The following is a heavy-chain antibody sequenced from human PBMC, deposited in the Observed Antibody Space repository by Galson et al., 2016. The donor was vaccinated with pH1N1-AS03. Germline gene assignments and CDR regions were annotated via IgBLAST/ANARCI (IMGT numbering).Heavy chain of an antibody. CDR3: ARDLEMPTAH. J-gene: IGHJ4*02. CDR1: GFRVSSDS. V-gene: IGHV3-53*05. D-gene: IGHD5-24*01. Sequence: SLRLSCAASGFRVSSDSMTWVRQAPGKGLEWVSVIHSGGGTYYAGSVKGRFSLSRDNFKNTVDLQMIRLRTEDTAVYYCARDLEMPTAHWGQGTLVTVSS. CDR2: IHSGGGT.